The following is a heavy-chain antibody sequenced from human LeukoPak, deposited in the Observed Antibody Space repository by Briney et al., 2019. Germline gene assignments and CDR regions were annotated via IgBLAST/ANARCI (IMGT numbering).Heavy chain of an antibody. CDR3: ARAEYTLSLDY. Sequence: PSETLSLTCTVSGGSINNYYWSWIRQPPGKRLEWIGYIFYSGSTNYNPSLKSRVTISVDMSKNRFSLKLSSVTAADTAVFYCARAEYTLSLDYWGQGILVTVSS. CDR2: IFYSGST. CDR1: GGSINNYY. J-gene: IGHJ4*02. V-gene: IGHV4-59*08. D-gene: IGHD6-6*01.